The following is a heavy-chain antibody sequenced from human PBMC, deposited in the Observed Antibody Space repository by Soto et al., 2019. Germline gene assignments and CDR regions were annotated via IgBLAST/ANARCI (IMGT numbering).Heavy chain of an antibody. D-gene: IGHD3-22*01. J-gene: IGHJ5*02. CDR2: IYSGGST. V-gene: IGHV3-53*02. CDR1: GFTVSSNY. Sequence: EVQLVETGGGLIQPGGSLRLSCAASGFTVSSNYMSWVRQAPGKVLEWVSVIYSGGSTYYADSVKGRFTISRDNSKNTLYLQMNSLRAEDTAVYYCAREARYYYDSRAWFDPWGQGTLVTVSS. CDR3: AREARYYYDSRAWFDP.